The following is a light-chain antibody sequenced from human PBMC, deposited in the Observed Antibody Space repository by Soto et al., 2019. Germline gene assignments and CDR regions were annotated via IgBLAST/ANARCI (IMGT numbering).Light chain of an antibody. CDR2: DAS. CDR1: QDISNY. Sequence: DIQMTQSPSSLSASVGDRVTITCQASQDISNYLNWYQQKPGKAPKLLIYDASNFETGVPSRFSGSGSGTDFTFTISSLQPEDIAKYYCQQYDNLPLTFGGGTKVELK. CDR3: QQYDNLPLT. J-gene: IGKJ4*02. V-gene: IGKV1-33*01.